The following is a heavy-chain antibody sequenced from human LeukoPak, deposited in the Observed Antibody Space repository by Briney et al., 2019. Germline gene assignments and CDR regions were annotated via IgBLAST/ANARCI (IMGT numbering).Heavy chain of an antibody. Sequence: GGSLRLSCAASGFTFSSYWMSWVRQAPGKGLEWVANIKQDGSEKYYVDAVKGRFTISRDNSKNTLYLQMNSLRAEDTAVYYCAKRHDSGWYLVDYWGQGTLVTVSS. CDR1: GFTFSSYW. J-gene: IGHJ4*02. D-gene: IGHD6-19*01. CDR3: AKRHDSGWYLVDY. CDR2: IKQDGSEK. V-gene: IGHV3-7*01.